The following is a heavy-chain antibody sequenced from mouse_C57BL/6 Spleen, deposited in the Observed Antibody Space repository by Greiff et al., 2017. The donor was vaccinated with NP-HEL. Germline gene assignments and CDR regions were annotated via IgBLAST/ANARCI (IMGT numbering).Heavy chain of an antibody. CDR1: GFTFSSYG. CDR2: ISSGGSYT. CDR3: ARQVTTVVATNAMDY. D-gene: IGHD1-1*01. J-gene: IGHJ4*01. V-gene: IGHV5-6*01. Sequence: EVNVVESGGDLVKPGGSLKLSCAASGFTFSSYGMSWVRQTPDKRLEWVATISSGGSYTYYPDSVKGRFTISRDNAKNTLYLQMSSLKSEDTAMYYCARQVTTVVATNAMDYWGQGTSVTVSS.